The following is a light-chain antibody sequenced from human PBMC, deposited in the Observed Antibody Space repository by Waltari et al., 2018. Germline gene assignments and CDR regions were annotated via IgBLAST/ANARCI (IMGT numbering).Light chain of an antibody. CDR3: QQYNNWPPYT. Sequence: EIVMTQSPATLSVSPGERATLSCRASPSVSSNLTWYQQKPGQAPRVLIDGSSTMATGIPAMFSGSVSGTEFTLTISSLQSEDFAVYYCQQYNNWPPYTFGQGTKLEIK. CDR2: GSS. J-gene: IGKJ2*01. CDR1: PSVSSN. V-gene: IGKV3-15*01.